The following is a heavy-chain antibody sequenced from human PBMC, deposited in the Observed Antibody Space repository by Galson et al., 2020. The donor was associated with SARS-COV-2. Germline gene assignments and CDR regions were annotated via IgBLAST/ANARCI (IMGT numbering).Heavy chain of an antibody. J-gene: IGHJ4*02. V-gene: IGHV4-39*01. CDR1: GGSISSSSYY. D-gene: IGHD3-3*01. Sequence: SETLSLTCTVSGGSISSSSYYWGWIRQPPGKGREWIGSIYYSGSTYYNPSLKSRVTISVDTSKNQFSLKLSSVTAADTAVYYCARTTIFGVVDRFDYWGQGTLVTVSS. CDR3: ARTTIFGVVDRFDY. CDR2: IYYSGST.